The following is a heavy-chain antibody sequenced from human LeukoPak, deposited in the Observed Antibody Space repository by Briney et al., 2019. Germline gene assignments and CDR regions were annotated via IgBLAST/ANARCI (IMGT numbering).Heavy chain of an antibody. J-gene: IGHJ4*02. CDR2: IYYSGST. V-gene: IGHV4-39*01. CDR1: GGSISSSSYY. D-gene: IGHD6-13*01. CDR3: ARQVGSSWYESAYYFDY. Sequence: PSETLSLTCTVSGGSISSSSYYWGWIRQPPGQGLEWIGSIYYSGSTCYNPSLKSRVTISVDTSKNQFSLKLSSVTAADTAVYYCARQVGSSWYESAYYFDYWGQGTLVTVSS.